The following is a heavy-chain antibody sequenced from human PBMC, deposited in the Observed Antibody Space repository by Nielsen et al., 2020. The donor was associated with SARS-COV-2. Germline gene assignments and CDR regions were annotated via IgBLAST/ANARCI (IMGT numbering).Heavy chain of an antibody. J-gene: IGHJ4*02. CDR1: GGSFSGYY. CDR3: ARRVTPEGEGFDY. Sequence: SETLSLTCAVYGGSFSGYYWSWIRQPPGKGLEWIGEINHSGSTNYNPSLKSRVTISVDTSKNQFSLKLSSVTAADTAVYYCARRVTPEGEGFDYWGQRTLVTVSS. CDR2: INHSGST. V-gene: IGHV4-34*01.